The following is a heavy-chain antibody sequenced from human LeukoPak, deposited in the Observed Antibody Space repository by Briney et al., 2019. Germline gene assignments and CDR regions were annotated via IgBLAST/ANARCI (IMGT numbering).Heavy chain of an antibody. D-gene: IGHD6-13*01. CDR3: ARRRSSSSWLDY. J-gene: IGHJ4*02. CDR2: IYYTGNT. Sequence: SETLSLTCTVSGASISSYYWSWIRQPPGKGLEWIGYIYYTGNTNYNPSLKSRVTISVDTSKNQFSLKLSSVTAADTAVYYCARRRSSSSWLDYWGQGTLVTVSS. CDR1: GASISSYY. V-gene: IGHV4-59*08.